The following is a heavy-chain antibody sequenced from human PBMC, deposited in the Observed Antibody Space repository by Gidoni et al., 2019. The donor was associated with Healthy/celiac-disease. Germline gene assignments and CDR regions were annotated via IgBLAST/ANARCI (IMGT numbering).Heavy chain of an antibody. CDR3: ARGRRGIAAAGMRSPPPSYGMDV. D-gene: IGHD6-13*01. J-gene: IGHJ6*02. Sequence: QVQLQQWGAGLLKPSEPLSLTCAVYGGSFSGYYSSWIRQPPGKGLEWIGGINHSGSTNYTPSLKSRVTISGDTSKIQFPLKLSSVTAADTAVYYCARGRRGIAAAGMRSPPPSYGMDVWGQGTTVTVSS. V-gene: IGHV4-34*01. CDR1: GGSFSGYY. CDR2: INHSGST.